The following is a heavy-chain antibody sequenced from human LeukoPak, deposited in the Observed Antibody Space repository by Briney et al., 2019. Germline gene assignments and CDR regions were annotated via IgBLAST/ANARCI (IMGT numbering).Heavy chain of an antibody. CDR1: GITLSNYG. D-gene: IGHD3-22*01. Sequence: GGSLRLSCAVSGITLSNYGMSWVRQAPGKGLEWVAGISGSGGSTNFADSVESRFTISRDNPRNTLYLQMNSLRAEDTAVYFCAKRAVVIRVILVGFHKEAYYFDSWGQGALVTVSS. CDR3: AKRAVVIRVILVGFHKEAYYFDS. V-gene: IGHV3-23*01. CDR2: ISGSGGST. J-gene: IGHJ4*02.